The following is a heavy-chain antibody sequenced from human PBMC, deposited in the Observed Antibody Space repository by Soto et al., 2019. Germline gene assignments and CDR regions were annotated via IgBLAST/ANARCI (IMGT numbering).Heavy chain of an antibody. D-gene: IGHD2-15*01. J-gene: IGHJ5*02. CDR3: AGDRGVVVVRGWFDP. CDR2: ISAYNGNT. Sequence: QVQLVQSGAEVKKPGASVKVSCKASGYTFTSYGISWVRQAPGQGLEWMGWISAYNGNTNYAQKLQGRVTMTTDTSTSTAHMELRSLRSDDTAVYYWAGDRGVVVVRGWFDPWGQGTLVTVSS. V-gene: IGHV1-18*01. CDR1: GYTFTSYG.